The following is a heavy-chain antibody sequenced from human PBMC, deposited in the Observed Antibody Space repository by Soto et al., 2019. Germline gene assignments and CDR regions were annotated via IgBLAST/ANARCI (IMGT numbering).Heavy chain of an antibody. J-gene: IGHJ6*02. V-gene: IGHV1-2*04. CDR1: GYTFTGYY. Sequence: ASVKVSCKASGYTFTGYYMHWVRQAPGQGLEWMGWINPNSGGTNYAQKFQGWVTMTRDTSISTAYMELSRLRSDDTAVYYCARDGIWNGETSYYYGMDVWSQGTTVTVSS. D-gene: IGHD1-1*01. CDR3: ARDGIWNGETSYYYGMDV. CDR2: INPNSGGT.